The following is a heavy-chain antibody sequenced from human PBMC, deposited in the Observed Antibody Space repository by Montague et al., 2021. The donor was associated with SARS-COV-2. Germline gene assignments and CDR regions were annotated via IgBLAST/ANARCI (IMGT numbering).Heavy chain of an antibody. Sequence: SLRLSCAASGLTFSNAWMSWVRLAPGKGLEWVGRIKSKTDGGAIDYAASVKGRFTISRDDSKNTLYLQMNSLKIEDTAVYYCSTGSRSAIEGATANWGQGTLVTVSS. CDR1: GLTFSNAW. V-gene: IGHV3-15*01. CDR2: IKSKTDGGAI. D-gene: IGHD1-26*01. CDR3: STGSRSAIEGATAN. J-gene: IGHJ4*02.